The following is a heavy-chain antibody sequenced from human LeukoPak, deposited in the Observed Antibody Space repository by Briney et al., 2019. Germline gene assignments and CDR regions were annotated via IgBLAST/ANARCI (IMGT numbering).Heavy chain of an antibody. CDR3: AGRGDGYNGDY. CDR2: ISSSGSTI. Sequence: GGSLRLSCAASGFTFSSYEMNWVRQAPGKGLEWVSYISSSGSTIYYADSVKGRFTISRDNAKNSLYLQMNSLRAEDTAVYYCAGRGDGYNGDYWGKETLVTVSS. J-gene: IGHJ4*02. D-gene: IGHD5-24*01. CDR1: GFTFSSYE. V-gene: IGHV3-48*03.